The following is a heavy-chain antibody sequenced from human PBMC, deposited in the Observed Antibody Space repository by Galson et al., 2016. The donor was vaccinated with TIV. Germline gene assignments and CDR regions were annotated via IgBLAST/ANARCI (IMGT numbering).Heavy chain of an antibody. Sequence: QSGAEVKKPGESLKISCKASGYSFATFWVGWVRQMPGQGLEWMGVIYPADSETSYSPSFQGQVTISADKSISTAYLQWSSLKASDTALYYCARHHDFWSGPGYFYMDVWGKGTTVSVSS. J-gene: IGHJ6*03. D-gene: IGHD3-3*01. CDR3: ARHHDFWSGPGYFYMDV. CDR1: GYSFATFW. CDR2: IYPADSET. V-gene: IGHV5-51*01.